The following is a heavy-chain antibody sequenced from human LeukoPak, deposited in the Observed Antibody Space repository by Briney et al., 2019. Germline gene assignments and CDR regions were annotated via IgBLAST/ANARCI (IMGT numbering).Heavy chain of an antibody. CDR1: GGSTSSYY. V-gene: IGHV4-59*01. Sequence: SETLSLTCTVSGGSTSSYYWSWIRQPPGKGLEWIGYIYYSGSTNYNPSLKSRVTISVDTSKNQFSLKLSSVTAADTAVYYCARGLYSSGWSYYFDYWGQGTLVTVSS. CDR3: ARGLYSSGWSYYFDY. D-gene: IGHD6-19*01. J-gene: IGHJ4*02. CDR2: IYYSGST.